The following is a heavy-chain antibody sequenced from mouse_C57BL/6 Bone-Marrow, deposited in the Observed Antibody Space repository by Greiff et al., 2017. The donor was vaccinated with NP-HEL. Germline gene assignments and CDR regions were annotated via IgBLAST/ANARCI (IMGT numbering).Heavy chain of an antibody. V-gene: IGHV5-9*01. CDR2: ISGGGGNT. Sequence: EVKLMESGGGLVKPGGSLKLSCAASGFTFSSYTMSWVRQTPEKRLEWVATISGGGGNTYYPDSVKGRFPISRDNAKNTLYLQMSSLRSEDTALYYCARQGGPTIVTTFTVDYWGQGTSVTVSS. CDR3: ARQGGPTIVTTFTVDY. J-gene: IGHJ4*01. CDR1: GFTFSSYT. D-gene: IGHD2-5*01.